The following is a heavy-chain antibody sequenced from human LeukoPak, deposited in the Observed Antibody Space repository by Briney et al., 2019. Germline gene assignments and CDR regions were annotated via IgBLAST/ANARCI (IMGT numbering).Heavy chain of an antibody. V-gene: IGHV3-30*02. J-gene: IGHJ4*02. D-gene: IGHD2-2*01. CDR1: GFTFSSYG. CDR3: ARLDRETYCSSTSCYVY. CDR2: IRYDGSNK. Sequence: GGSLRLSCAASGFTFSSYGMHWVRQAPGKGLEWVAFIRYDGSNKYYADSVKGRFTISRDNSKNTLYLQMNSLRAEDTAVSYCARLDRETYCSSTSCYVYWGQGTLVTVSS.